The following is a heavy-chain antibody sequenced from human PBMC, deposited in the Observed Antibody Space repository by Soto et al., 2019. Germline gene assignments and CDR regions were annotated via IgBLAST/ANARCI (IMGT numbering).Heavy chain of an antibody. D-gene: IGHD6-13*01. CDR3: ATVPWTAAAS. V-gene: IGHV3-7*01. Sequence: GGSLRLSCAASGFTFSSNWMNWVRQAPGKGLEWVATIKPDGSEQDYVESVKGRFTISRDNAKNSVHLQINSLRAEDTAVYYCATVPWTAAASWGQGTLVTVSS. CDR1: GFTFSSNW. J-gene: IGHJ5*02. CDR2: IKPDGSEQ.